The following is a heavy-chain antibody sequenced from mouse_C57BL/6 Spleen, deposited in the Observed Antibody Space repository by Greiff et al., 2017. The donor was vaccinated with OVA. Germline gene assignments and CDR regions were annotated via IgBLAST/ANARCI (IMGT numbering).Heavy chain of an antibody. D-gene: IGHD1-1*01. CDR3: ARIEGFITTVVAKMDY. CDR1: GFSLSTFGMG. V-gene: IGHV8-8*01. CDR2: IWWDDDK. J-gene: IGHJ4*01. Sequence: QVTLKVCGPGILQPSQTLSLTCSFSGFSLSTFGMGVGWIRQPSGKGLEWLAHIWWDDDKYYNPALKSRLTISKDTSKNQVFLKIANVDTADTATYYCARIEGFITTVVAKMDYWGQGTSVTVSS.